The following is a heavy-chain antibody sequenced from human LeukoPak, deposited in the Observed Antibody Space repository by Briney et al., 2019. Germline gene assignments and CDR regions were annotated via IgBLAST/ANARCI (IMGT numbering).Heavy chain of an antibody. V-gene: IGHV4-39*01. CDR2: IYYSGST. Sequence: KPSETLSLTCTVSGGSISSRSYYWGWISQPPGKGLEWIGSIYYSGSTYYNPSLKSRVTISVDTSKDQFSLKLSSVTAADTAVYYCARLDLVAGNDYWGQGTLVTVSS. CDR1: GGSISSRSYY. CDR3: ARLDLVAGNDY. J-gene: IGHJ4*02. D-gene: IGHD6-19*01.